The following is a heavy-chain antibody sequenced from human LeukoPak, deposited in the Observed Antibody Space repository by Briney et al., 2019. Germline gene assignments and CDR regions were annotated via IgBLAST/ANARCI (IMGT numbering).Heavy chain of an antibody. CDR3: ARGGCSSTSCYSSFDY. CDR1: GYSISSGYY. Sequence: SETLSLTCAVSGYSISSGYYWGWIRQPPGKGLEWIGSIYHSGSTYYNPSLKSRVTISVDTSKNQFSLKLSSVTAADTAVYYCARGGCSSTSCYSSFDYWGRGTLVTVSS. V-gene: IGHV4-38-2*01. D-gene: IGHD2-2*01. J-gene: IGHJ4*02. CDR2: IYHSGST.